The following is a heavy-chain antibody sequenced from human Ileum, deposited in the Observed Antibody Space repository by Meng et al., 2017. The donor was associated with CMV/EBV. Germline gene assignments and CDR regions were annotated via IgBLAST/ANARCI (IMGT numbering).Heavy chain of an antibody. CDR1: GPAFSGYY. D-gene: IGHD6-19*01. CDR3: ARGERWRVLAN. V-gene: IGHV4-34*01. Sequence: TGAVDGPAFSGYYWTRFRQPLGQELDLLGQINHSGSTNYNPSLKSRVTISLDTSNNQFPLKLSFVMAADTAFYFCARGERWRVLANWGQGTLVTVSS. J-gene: IGHJ1*01. CDR2: INHSGST.